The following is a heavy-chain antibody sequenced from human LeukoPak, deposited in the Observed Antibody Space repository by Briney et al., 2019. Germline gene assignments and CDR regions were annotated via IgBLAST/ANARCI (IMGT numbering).Heavy chain of an antibody. V-gene: IGHV3-23*01. CDR3: AKDPPYCSSTSCYVYYYYYGMDV. Sequence: GGSLRLSCAASGFTFSSYAMSWVRQAPGKGLEWVSAISGSGGSTYYADSVKGRFTISRDNSKNTLYLQMNSLRAEDTAVYYCAKDPPYCSSTSCYVYYYYYGMDVWGQGTTVTVSS. CDR2: ISGSGGST. J-gene: IGHJ6*02. CDR1: GFTFSSYA. D-gene: IGHD2-2*01.